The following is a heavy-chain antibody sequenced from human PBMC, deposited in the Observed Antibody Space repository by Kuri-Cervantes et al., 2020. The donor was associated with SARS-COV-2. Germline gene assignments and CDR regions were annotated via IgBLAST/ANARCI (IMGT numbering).Heavy chain of an antibody. Sequence: GGSLRLSCAASGFTFISSWMHWVCQAPERGLEWVADIKCDGSEKHYVNSVKGRLTIARDNAKKSLHLQVNSLRADDMTVSYCVRDGGKGAVWSGYFDLWGQGTLVTVSS. V-gene: IGHV3-52*01. CDR3: VRDGGKGAVWSGYFDL. CDR1: GFTFISSW. CDR2: IKCDGSEK. J-gene: IGHJ4*02. D-gene: IGHD3-3*01.